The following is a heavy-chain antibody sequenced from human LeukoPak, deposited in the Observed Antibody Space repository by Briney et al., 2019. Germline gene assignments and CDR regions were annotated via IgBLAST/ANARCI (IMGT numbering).Heavy chain of an antibody. J-gene: IGHJ4*02. CDR3: AGARWFGELDY. D-gene: IGHD3-10*01. CDR2: IWYDRSNK. Sequence: GGSLRLSCAASGFTFSSYGMHWVRQAPGKGLEGVAVIWYDRSNKYYADSVKGRFTISRDNSKNTLYLQMNSLRAEDTAVYYCAGARWFGELDYWGQGTLVTVSS. V-gene: IGHV3-33*01. CDR1: GFTFSSYG.